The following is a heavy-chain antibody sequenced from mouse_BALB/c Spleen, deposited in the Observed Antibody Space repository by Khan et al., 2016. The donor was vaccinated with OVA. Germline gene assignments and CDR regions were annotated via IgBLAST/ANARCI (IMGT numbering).Heavy chain of an antibody. Sequence: VQLQQSGTELARPGASVKLSCKASGYTFTDYYINWMRQRTGQGLEWIGEFYPGSDNAYYNEKFKGKATLTADKSSSTAYMQHSSLTSEDSAVYFCAREWAAWFPYWGQGTLVTVSA. V-gene: IGHV1-77*01. CDR3: AREWAAWFPY. J-gene: IGHJ3*01. CDR2: FYPGSDNA. CDR1: GYTFTDYY.